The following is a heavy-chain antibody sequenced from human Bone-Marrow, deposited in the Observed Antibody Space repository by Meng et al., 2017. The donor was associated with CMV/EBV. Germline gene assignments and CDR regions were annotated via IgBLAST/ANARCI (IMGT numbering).Heavy chain of an antibody. V-gene: IGHV1-18*01. CDR1: GYIFTKYG. D-gene: IGHD6-19*01. CDR3: ARDAGTIAVSGIGDY. CDR2: ISAYNGDT. Sequence: SGYIFTKYGVNWMRQAPGQGPEWMGWISAYNGDTMYAPKVQGRVTMTTDTSTSTAYMELRGLRSDDTAVYYCARDAGTIAVSGIGDYWGQGALVTVSS. J-gene: IGHJ4*02.